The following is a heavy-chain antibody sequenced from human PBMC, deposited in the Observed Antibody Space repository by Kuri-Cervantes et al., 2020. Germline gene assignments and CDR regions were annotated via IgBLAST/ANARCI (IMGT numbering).Heavy chain of an antibody. Sequence: GGSLRLSCAASGFTFSSYGMHWVRQAPGKGLEWVAVIWYDGSNKYYTDSVKGRFTISRDNSKNTLYLQVNSLRAEDTAVYYCARDYGSNFFDYWGQGTLVTVSS. D-gene: IGHD4-23*01. CDR2: IWYDGSNK. J-gene: IGHJ4*02. CDR1: GFTFSSYG. V-gene: IGHV3-30*19. CDR3: ARDYGSNFFDY.